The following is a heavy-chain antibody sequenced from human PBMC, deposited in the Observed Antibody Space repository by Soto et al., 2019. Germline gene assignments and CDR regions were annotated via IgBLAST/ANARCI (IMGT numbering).Heavy chain of an antibody. CDR3: ARQDGYNWGYYFDY. CDR2: IYYSGST. D-gene: IGHD5-12*01. J-gene: IGHJ4*02. V-gene: IGHV4-59*08. Sequence: SETLSLTCTVSGGSINSYYWSWIRQPPGKGLEWIGYIYYSGSTNYNPSLKSRVTISVDTSKNQFSLKLSSVTATDTAVYYCARQDGYNWGYYFDYWGQGTLVTVSS. CDR1: GGSINSYY.